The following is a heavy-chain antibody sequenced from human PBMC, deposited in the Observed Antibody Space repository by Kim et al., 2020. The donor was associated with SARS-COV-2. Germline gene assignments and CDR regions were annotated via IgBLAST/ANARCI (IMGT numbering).Heavy chain of an antibody. D-gene: IGHD4-4*01. V-gene: IGHV4-59*01. J-gene: IGHJ4*02. Sequence: YNPSHKSRVTISVDTSKNQFSLKLSSVTAADTAVYYCASSDYSNYVLIHYWGQGTLVTVSS. CDR3: ASSDYSNYVLIHY.